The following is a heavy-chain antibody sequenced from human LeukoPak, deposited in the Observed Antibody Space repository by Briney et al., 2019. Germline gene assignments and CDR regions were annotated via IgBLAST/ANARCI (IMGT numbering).Heavy chain of an antibody. D-gene: IGHD4-23*01. CDR3: ARRLRMTTVVTRASDAFDI. V-gene: IGHV1-2*02. CDR2: INPNSGGT. CDR1: GYTFTGYY. J-gene: IGHJ3*02. Sequence: ASVKVSCKASGYTFTGYYMHWVRQAPGQGLEWMGWINPNSGGTNYAQKFQGRVTMTRDTSISTAYMELSRLRSDDTAVYYCARRLRMTTVVTRASDAFDIWGQGTMVTVSS.